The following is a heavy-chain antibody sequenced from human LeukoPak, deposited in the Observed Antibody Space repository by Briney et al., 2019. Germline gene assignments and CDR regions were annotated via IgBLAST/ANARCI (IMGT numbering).Heavy chain of an antibody. J-gene: IGHJ4*02. V-gene: IGHV3-15*01. CDR1: GFTFNLAW. CDR3: VWSSTWDSRFYPDQ. Sequence: PGGSLRLSCAASGFTFNLAWMSWVRQAPGKGLEWVARIRSKADGPTEFPKTEYATPVKDRFTISRDDSQNKVYLQMSSLGTDDTAVYYCVWSSTWDSRFYPDQWGQGTLVTVSS. D-gene: IGHD6-6*01. CDR2: IRSKADGPTEFPKT.